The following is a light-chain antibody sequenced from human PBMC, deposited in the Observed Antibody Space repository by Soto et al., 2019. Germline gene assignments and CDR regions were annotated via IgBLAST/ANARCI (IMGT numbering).Light chain of an antibody. CDR3: QQSYSFPQT. J-gene: IGKJ1*01. V-gene: IGKV1-39*01. Sequence: DIQMTQSPSSLSASVGDRVTITCRASQSISNYLNWYQQKPGKAPKLLIYAASSLQSGVPSRFSGSASGTDFTLTISSLQPEDFATYYCQQSYSFPQTFGQGTKVEIK. CDR1: QSISNY. CDR2: AAS.